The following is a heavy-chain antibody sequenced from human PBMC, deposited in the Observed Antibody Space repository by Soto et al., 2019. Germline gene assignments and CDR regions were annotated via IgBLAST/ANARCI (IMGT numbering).Heavy chain of an antibody. Sequence: GGSLRLACAASGFTFSSYSMNWVRQAPGKGLEWVSSISSSSSYIYYADSVKGRFTISRDNAKNSLYLQMNSLRAEDTAVYYCARVATIDAFDIWRQGTMGTVSS. CDR1: GFTFSSYS. V-gene: IGHV3-21*01. CDR2: ISSSSSYI. D-gene: IGHD5-12*01. J-gene: IGHJ3*02. CDR3: ARVATIDAFDI.